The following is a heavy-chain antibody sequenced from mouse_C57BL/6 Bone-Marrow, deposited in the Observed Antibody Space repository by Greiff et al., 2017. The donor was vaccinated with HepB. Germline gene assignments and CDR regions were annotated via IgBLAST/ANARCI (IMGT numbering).Heavy chain of an antibody. CDR3: ARYSNCVRYVDV. Sequence: EVQLQESVAELVRPGASVKLSCTASGFNIKNTYMHWVKQRPEQGLEWIGRIDPANGNTKYAPKFQGKATITADTSSNTAYLPLTSLTSEDTAIYYCARYSNCVRYVDVGGRGTAVTVSS. D-gene: IGHD2-5*01. CDR2: IDPANGNT. V-gene: IGHV14-3*01. CDR1: GFNIKNTY. J-gene: IGHJ1*03.